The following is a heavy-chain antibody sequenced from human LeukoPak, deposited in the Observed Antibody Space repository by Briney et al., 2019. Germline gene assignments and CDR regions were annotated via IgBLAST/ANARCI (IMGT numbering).Heavy chain of an antibody. V-gene: IGHV4-59*01. J-gene: IGHJ4*02. CDR2: IYYSGST. CDR3: ARGGDSSGYYYPVFDY. Sequence: SETLSLTCTVSGGSISSYYWSWIRQPPGKGLEWIGYIYYSGSTNYNPSLKSRVTISVDTSENQFSLKLSSVTAADTAVYYCARGGDSSGYYYPVFDYWGQGTLVTVSS. D-gene: IGHD3-22*01. CDR1: GGSISSYY.